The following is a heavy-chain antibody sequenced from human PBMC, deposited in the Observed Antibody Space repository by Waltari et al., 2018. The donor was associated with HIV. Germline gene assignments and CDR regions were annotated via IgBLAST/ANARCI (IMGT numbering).Heavy chain of an antibody. V-gene: IGHV1-2*02. CDR3: ARETRFDGDYVKYIDF. CDR2: ISPKPGDT. CDR1: GYTFTDFY. J-gene: IGHJ4*02. Sequence: QVQLVQSGAEVKKPGASVKVSCTASGYTFTDFYIHWVRQAPGQGLEWRGCISPKPGDTKYGQQFRGRVTMTRAPSINPVYRELRRLRSDDTATYYCARETRFDGDYVKYIDFWGQGALVTVSS. D-gene: IGHD4-17*01.